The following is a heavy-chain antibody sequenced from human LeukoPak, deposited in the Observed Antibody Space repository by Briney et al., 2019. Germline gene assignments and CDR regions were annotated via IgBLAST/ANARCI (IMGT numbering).Heavy chain of an antibody. J-gene: IGHJ4*02. V-gene: IGHV3-23*01. Sequence: GGSLRLSCAVSGITLSNYGMSWVRQAPGKGLEWVAGISDRGSRTNYADSVKGRFTISTDHPKSTLYLQMNSLRAEDTAVYFCAKRGVVIRVILVGFHKEAYYFDSWGQGALVTVSS. CDR3: AKRGVVIRVILVGFHKEAYYFDS. CDR2: ISDRGSRT. CDR1: GITLSNYG. D-gene: IGHD3-22*01.